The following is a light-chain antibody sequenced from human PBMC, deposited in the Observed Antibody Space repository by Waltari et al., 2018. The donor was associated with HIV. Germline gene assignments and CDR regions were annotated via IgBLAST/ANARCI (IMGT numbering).Light chain of an antibody. CDR2: GAS. J-gene: IGKJ1*01. V-gene: IGKV3-15*01. CDR3: QQYNNWPPWT. CDR1: QSVSSN. Sequence: EIVMTQSPATLSVSPGERATLSCRDSQSVSSNLAWYQQKPGQAPRLLIYGASTRATGIPARFSGSVSGTEFTLTISSLQSEDFAVYYCQQYNNWPPWTFGQGTKVEIK.